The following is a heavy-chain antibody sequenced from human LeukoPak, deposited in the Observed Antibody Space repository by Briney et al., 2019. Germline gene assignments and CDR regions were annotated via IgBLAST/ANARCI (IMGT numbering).Heavy chain of an antibody. D-gene: IGHD3-22*01. CDR1: GFTFSHYA. Sequence: GGSLRLSCATSGFTFSHYAMHWVRQAPGKGLEWVAVIWNDGSDKYYGDSVKGRFTISRDNAKKSLYLQMNSLRAEDTAIYYCLREETIVVIREPPPRGQGTLVTVSS. CDR2: IWNDGSDK. CDR3: LREETIVVIREPPP. V-gene: IGHV3-33*01. J-gene: IGHJ4*02.